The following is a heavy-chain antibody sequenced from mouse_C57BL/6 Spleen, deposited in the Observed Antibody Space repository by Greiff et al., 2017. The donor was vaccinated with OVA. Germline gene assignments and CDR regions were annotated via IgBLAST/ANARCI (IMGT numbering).Heavy chain of an antibody. CDR2: ISYDGSN. J-gene: IGHJ2*01. Sequence: EVHLVESGPGLVKPSQSLSLTCSVTGYSITSGYYWNWIRQFPGNKLEWMGYISYDGSNNYNPSLKNRISITRDTSKNQFFLKLNSVTTEDTATYYCARDGYDGGYYFDYWGQGTTLTVSS. CDR1: GYSITSGYY. CDR3: ARDGYDGGYYFDY. V-gene: IGHV3-6*01. D-gene: IGHD2-2*01.